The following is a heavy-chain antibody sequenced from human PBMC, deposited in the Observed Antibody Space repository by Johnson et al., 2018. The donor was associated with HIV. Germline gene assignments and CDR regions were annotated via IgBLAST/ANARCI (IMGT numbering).Heavy chain of an antibody. D-gene: IGHD5-18*01. CDR3: AKARGYNYFIDAFDG. CDR2: VSSNGGKT. V-gene: IGHV3-64*01. J-gene: IGHJ3*01. CDR1: GFTFSTYA. Sequence: VQLVESGGGVVQPGGSLRLSCAASGFTFSTYAMHWVRQAPGKGLEYVSGVSSNGGKTYYANSVKGRFTISRDNSKNTLYLQMNSLRAEDTAVYYCAKARGYNYFIDAFDGWGQGTLVTVSS.